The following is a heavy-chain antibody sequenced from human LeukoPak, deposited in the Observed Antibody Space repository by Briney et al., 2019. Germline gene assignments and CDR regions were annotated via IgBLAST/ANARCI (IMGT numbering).Heavy chain of an antibody. J-gene: IGHJ4*02. V-gene: IGHV4-59*01. Sequence: PSETLSLTCTVSGGSLSGFYWSWIRQPPGAGLEWIGYVYYSGSTTYNPSLKSRVTISVDTSKNQFSLRLGSVTAADTAVYYCARRGSGAPFDYWGQGALVTVSS. CDR1: GGSLSGFY. CDR3: ARRGSGAPFDY. CDR2: VYYSGST. D-gene: IGHD3-16*01.